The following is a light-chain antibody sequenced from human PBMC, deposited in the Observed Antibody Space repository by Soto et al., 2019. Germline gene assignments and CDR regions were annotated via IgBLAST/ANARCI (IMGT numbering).Light chain of an antibody. CDR1: SSDVGAYNY. CDR3: SSQAGRNTVV. V-gene: IGLV2-8*01. Sequence: QSALTQPPSASGSPGQSVTISCTGTSSDVGAYNYVSWYQQHPGKAPKLMIFEVSKRPSGVPDRFSGSKSGNTASLTVSGLQAEDEAEYYCSSQAGRNTVVFGGGTKVTVL. CDR2: EVS. J-gene: IGLJ2*01.